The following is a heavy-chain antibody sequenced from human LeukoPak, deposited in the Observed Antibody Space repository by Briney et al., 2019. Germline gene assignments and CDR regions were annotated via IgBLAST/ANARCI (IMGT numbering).Heavy chain of an antibody. Sequence: GESLRLSCAASGFTVRSNYMSWVRQAPGKWLEWVSVISSGGSTYCADSVKGRFTISRDSSKNTLYLQMKSLRAEDTALYYCSRDRMGTKSFDYWGQGTLVTVSS. CDR1: GFTVRSNY. V-gene: IGHV3-66*01. CDR2: ISSGGST. CDR3: SRDRMGTKSFDY. D-gene: IGHD5-24*01. J-gene: IGHJ4*02.